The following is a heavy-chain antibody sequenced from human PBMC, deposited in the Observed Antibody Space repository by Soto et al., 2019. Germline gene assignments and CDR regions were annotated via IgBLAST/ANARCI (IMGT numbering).Heavy chain of an antibody. CDR1: GFTFSSYA. J-gene: IGHJ4*02. CDR2: ISGSGGST. Sequence: EVQLLESGGGLVQPGGSLRLSCAASGFTFSSYAMSWVRQAPGKGLEWVSAISGSGGSTYYADSVKGRFTISRDNSKNTLDLQMNSLRAEDTAVYYCAKGYSSAIYFDYWGQGTLVTVSS. D-gene: IGHD6-19*01. CDR3: AKGYSSAIYFDY. V-gene: IGHV3-23*01.